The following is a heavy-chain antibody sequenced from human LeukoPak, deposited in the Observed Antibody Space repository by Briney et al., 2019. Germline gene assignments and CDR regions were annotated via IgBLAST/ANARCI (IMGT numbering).Heavy chain of an antibody. CDR3: ARVSSGSYFRYYYYYMDV. V-gene: IGHV3-74*01. Sequence: GGSLRLSYAASGFTFSNYWMHWVRQAPGKGLVWVSRINSDGSSTSYADSVKGRFTISRDNAKNTLYLQMNSLRAEDTAVYYCARVSSGSYFRYYYYYMDVWGKGTTVTVSS. CDR1: GFTFSNYW. CDR2: INSDGSST. D-gene: IGHD1-26*01. J-gene: IGHJ6*03.